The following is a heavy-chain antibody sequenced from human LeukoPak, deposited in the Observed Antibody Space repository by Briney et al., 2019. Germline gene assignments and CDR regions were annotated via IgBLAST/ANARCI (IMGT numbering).Heavy chain of an antibody. D-gene: IGHD3-10*01. Sequence: PGGSLRLSCAASGFTFSNYTMNWVRQAPGKGLEWVSSTSSSSSYIYYADSVKGRFTISRDNAKKSLYLQMNSLRVEDTAVYYCARVRFYGLWFGELYAFDIWGQGTMVTVSS. CDR2: TSSSSSYI. CDR3: ARVRFYGLWFGELYAFDI. V-gene: IGHV3-21*01. CDR1: GFTFSNYT. J-gene: IGHJ3*02.